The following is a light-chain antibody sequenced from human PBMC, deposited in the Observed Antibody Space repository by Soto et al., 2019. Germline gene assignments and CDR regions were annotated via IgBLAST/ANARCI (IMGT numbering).Light chain of an antibody. CDR3: VSFTTSKSYV. CDR2: DIT. CDR1: SSDVGAYIF. Sequence: QSALTQPASVSGPPGQSITISCTGTSSDVGAYIFVSWYQQYPGKAPKLMIYDITNQPSGVSNRFSGSKAGNTASLTISGLQAEDEADYYCVSFTTSKSYVFGGGTKGTVL. V-gene: IGLV2-14*01. J-gene: IGLJ1*01.